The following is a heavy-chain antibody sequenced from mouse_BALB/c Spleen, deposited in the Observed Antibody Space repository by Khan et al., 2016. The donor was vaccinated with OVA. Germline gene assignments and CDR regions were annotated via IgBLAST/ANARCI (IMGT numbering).Heavy chain of an antibody. D-gene: IGHD2-4*01. CDR3: ARHDYEGIAY. CDR1: GFTFSDYY. Sequence: EVELVESGGGLVQPGGSLKLSCATSGFTFSDYYMYWVRQTPEKRLEWVAYISYGGDSIYFLDNVKGRFTISRDNAKNTLYLQMSRLKSEDTAMXYGARHDYEGIAYWGQGTLVTVSA. CDR2: ISYGGDSI. V-gene: IGHV5-12*02. J-gene: IGHJ3*01.